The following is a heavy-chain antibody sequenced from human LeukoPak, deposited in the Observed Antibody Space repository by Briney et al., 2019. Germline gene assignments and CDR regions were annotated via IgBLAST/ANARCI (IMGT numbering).Heavy chain of an antibody. J-gene: IGHJ5*02. V-gene: IGHV4-59*12. Sequence: PSETLSLTCPVSGGSISSYYWSWIRRPPGKGLEWIGYIYHSGSTYYNPSLKSRVTISVDRSKNQFSLKLSSVTAADTAVYYCARDSTGGGWFDPWGQGTLVTVSS. CDR3: ARDSTGGGWFDP. CDR1: GGSISSYY. D-gene: IGHD6-25*01. CDR2: IYHSGST.